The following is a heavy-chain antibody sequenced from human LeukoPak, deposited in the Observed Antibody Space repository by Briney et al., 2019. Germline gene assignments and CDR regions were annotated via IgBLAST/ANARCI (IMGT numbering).Heavy chain of an antibody. Sequence: GGSLRLSCAASGFTFSSYSMNWVRQAPGKGLEWVSSISSSSSYIYYADSVKGRFTISRDNAKNSLYLQMNSLRAEDTAVYYCARGGSWYTDAFDIWGQGTMVTVSS. CDR1: GFTFSSYS. V-gene: IGHV3-21*01. CDR2: ISSSSSYI. D-gene: IGHD6-13*01. CDR3: ARGGSWYTDAFDI. J-gene: IGHJ3*02.